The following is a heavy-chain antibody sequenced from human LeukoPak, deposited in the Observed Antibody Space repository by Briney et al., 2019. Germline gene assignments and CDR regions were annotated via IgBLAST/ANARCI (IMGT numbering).Heavy chain of an antibody. CDR1: GDSITSGTYY. Sequence: PSETLSLTCTVSGDSITSGTYYWSWIRQPAGKGLEWIGRIYTTGNTAYNPSLNSRVTISVDTAKNQFSLKLISVTAADTAVYYCARRVQMSSASATSNTWLDPWGQGTLVTVSS. V-gene: IGHV4-61*02. CDR3: ARRVQMSSASATSNTWLDP. D-gene: IGHD3-10*01. J-gene: IGHJ5*02. CDR2: IYTTGNT.